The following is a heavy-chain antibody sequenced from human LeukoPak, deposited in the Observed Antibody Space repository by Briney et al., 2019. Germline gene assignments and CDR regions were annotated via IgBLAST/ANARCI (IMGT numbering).Heavy chain of an antibody. CDR1: GFTVSSNY. V-gene: IGHV3-7*03. D-gene: IGHD6-13*01. CDR2: IKPDGTTK. J-gene: IGHJ4*02. CDR3: ARSIPYGTTWYGRSDY. Sequence: GGSLRLSCAASGFTVSSNYMSWVRQAPGKGLEWVANIKPDGTTKFYVDSVKGRFTISRDNALNSLYLQMNSLRAKDTAIYYCARSIPYGTTWYGRSDYWGQGTLVTVSS.